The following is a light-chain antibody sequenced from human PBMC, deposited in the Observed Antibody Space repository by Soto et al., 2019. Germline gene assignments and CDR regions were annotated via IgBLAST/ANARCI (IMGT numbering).Light chain of an antibody. Sequence: QSVLTQPPSVSGAPGQRVTISCTGSSSNIGSGYDVHSYQQLPGTAPKLLIYGNTNRPSGVPDRFSGSKSGTSASLAITGLQAEDEADYYCQSYDSSLSDWVFGGGTKLTVL. J-gene: IGLJ3*02. V-gene: IGLV1-40*01. CDR2: GNT. CDR1: SSNIGSGYD. CDR3: QSYDSSLSDWV.